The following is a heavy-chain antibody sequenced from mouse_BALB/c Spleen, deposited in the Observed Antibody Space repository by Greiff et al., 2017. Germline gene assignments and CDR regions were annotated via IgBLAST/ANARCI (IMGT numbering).Heavy chain of an antibody. CDR2: ISYSGST. V-gene: IGHV3-2*02. D-gene: IGHD2-5*01. Sequence: VQLKESGPGLVKPSQSLSLTCTVTGYSITSDYAWNWIRQFPGNKLEWMGYISYSGSTSYNPSLKSRISITRDTSKNQFFLQLNSVTTEDTATYYCARSNYVFAYWGQGTLVTVSA. CDR1: GYSITSDYA. J-gene: IGHJ3*01. CDR3: ARSNYVFAY.